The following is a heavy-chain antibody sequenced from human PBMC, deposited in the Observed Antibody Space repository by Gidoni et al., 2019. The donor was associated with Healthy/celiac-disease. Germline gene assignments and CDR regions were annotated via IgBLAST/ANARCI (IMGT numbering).Heavy chain of an antibody. CDR1: CLTFRTYW. CDR2: INSEGSST. V-gene: IGHV3-74*01. D-gene: IGHD1-7*01. CDR3: ARVPGELRTTLRYFDL. J-gene: IGHJ2*01. Sequence: DVQLLESVGGLVQPWGSLRLSCSSSCLTFRTYWMHWVRQAPGKGLVWVSRINSEGSSTSDADSVKGRFTISRDNAKNTLYLQMNRLRAEDTAVYYCARVPGELRTTLRYFDLWGRGTLVTVSS.